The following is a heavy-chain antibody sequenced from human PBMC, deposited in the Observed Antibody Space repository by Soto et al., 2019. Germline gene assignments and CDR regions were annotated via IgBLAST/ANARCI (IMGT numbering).Heavy chain of an antibody. Sequence: QVQLVQSGAEVKKPGASVKVSCKVSGYTLNEVAMHWVRQAPGKGLEWLGGFDPDEAETIYAQHFQGRVTMTEDTSTDTVYMELSSLTSKDTALYFCTTYHGDYNFDHWGQGTLVTVSS. J-gene: IGHJ5*02. D-gene: IGHD4-17*01. CDR3: TTYHGDYNFDH. CDR2: FDPDEAET. CDR1: GYTLNEVA. V-gene: IGHV1-24*01.